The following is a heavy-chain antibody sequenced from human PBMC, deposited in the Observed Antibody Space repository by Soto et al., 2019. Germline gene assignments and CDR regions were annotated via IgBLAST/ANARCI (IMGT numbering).Heavy chain of an antibody. CDR1: GISFRTSG. J-gene: IGHJ5*02. Sequence: QVRLVESGGGVVQPGGSLRLSCAASGISFRTSGFHWVRQAPGKGLEWVAFIWSDERDKYYTDSVKGRFTISRDNSKEWLFQQMDSVRGEDTAVYYCATDRGGNSLAHWGKGTLIPVSS. D-gene: IGHD3-10*01. CDR2: IWSDERDK. V-gene: IGHV3-30*02. CDR3: ATDRGGNSLAH.